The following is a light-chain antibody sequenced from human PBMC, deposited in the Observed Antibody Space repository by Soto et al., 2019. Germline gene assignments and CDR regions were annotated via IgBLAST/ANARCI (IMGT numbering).Light chain of an antibody. J-gene: IGKJ1*01. V-gene: IGKV3-15*01. Sequence: DIVMTQSPATLSVSPGERATLSCRASQSVSTNLAWYQQKPGQAPRLLSYGASTRATGIPARFSGRGSGTEFNRIISSLQSDDFAVYYCQQYTNRPPWTFGQGTRVDLK. CDR3: QQYTNRPPWT. CDR1: QSVSTN. CDR2: GAS.